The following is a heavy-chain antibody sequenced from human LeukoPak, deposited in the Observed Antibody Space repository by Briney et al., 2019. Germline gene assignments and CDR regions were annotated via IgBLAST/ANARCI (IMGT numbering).Heavy chain of an antibody. V-gene: IGHV3-30-3*02. J-gene: IGHJ4*02. D-gene: IGHD2-21*02. CDR2: ISYDGSNK. Sequence: GRSLRLSCAASGFTFSSYAMHWVRQAPGKGLEWVAVISYDGSNKYYADSVKGRFTISRDNSKNTLFLQMSSLRPEDTAMYYCAKHDGPIVVVTAKLDYWGLGTLVTVSS. CDR3: AKHDGPIVVVTAKLDY. CDR1: GFTFSSYA.